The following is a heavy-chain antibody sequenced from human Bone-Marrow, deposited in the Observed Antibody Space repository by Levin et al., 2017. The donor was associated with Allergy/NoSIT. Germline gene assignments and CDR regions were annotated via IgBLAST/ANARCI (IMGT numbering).Heavy chain of an antibody. V-gene: IGHV4-59*01. Sequence: GSLRLSCTVSGGSMSNYYWSWIRQPPGKGLEWMGYFYFTGSINYNPSLKSRVSISVDAPKNQFSLNLSSVTAADTAVYYYARLLSSSRNLYNWFDPWGQGTLVTVSS. CDR3: ARLLSSSRNLYNWFDP. CDR1: GGSMSNYY. CDR2: FYFTGSI. D-gene: IGHD2-2*01. J-gene: IGHJ5*02.